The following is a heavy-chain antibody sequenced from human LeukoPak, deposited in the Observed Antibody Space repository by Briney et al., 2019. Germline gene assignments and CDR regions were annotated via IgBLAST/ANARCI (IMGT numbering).Heavy chain of an antibody. CDR2: ISGSGSGGST. Sequence: GGSLRLSCAASGFTFSSSAMSWVRQAPGKGLEWVSSISGSGSGGSTYYADSVKGRFTISRDNSKNTLYLQMNSLRAEDTAVYYCAKDQPHSSSWYPGAQNFDYWGQGTLVTVSS. CDR1: GFTFSSSA. D-gene: IGHD6-13*01. CDR3: AKDQPHSSSWYPGAQNFDY. J-gene: IGHJ4*02. V-gene: IGHV3-23*01.